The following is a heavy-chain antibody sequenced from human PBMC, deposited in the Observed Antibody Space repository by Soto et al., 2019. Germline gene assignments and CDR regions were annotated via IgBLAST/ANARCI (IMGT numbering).Heavy chain of an antibody. CDR3: AKFRVGGYCTSDVCYQFEN. CDR1: GYSFSNNW. Sequence: PGESLKISCKGSGYSFSNNWIGWMRQMPGKGLEWMGIVYPADSKTRYSPSFEGQVTISADNSISTAYLQWSSLKASDTAMYYCAKFRVGGYCTSDVCYQFENWGLGTLVTVSS. J-gene: IGHJ4*02. V-gene: IGHV5-51*01. CDR2: VYPADSKT. D-gene: IGHD2-8*01.